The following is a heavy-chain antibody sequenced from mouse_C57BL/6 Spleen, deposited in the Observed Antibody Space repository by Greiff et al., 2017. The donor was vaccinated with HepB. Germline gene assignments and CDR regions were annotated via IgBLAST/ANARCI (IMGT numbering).Heavy chain of an antibody. V-gene: IGHV1-42*01. D-gene: IGHD2-3*01. Sequence: EVHLVESGPELVKPGASVKISCKASGYSFTGYYMNWVKQSPEKSLEWIGEINPSTGGTTYNQKFKAKATLTVDKSSSTAYMQLKSLTSEDSAVYYCARYYGYDGYYVFAYWGQGTLVTVSA. J-gene: IGHJ3*01. CDR1: GYSFTGYY. CDR2: INPSTGGT. CDR3: ARYYGYDGYYVFAY.